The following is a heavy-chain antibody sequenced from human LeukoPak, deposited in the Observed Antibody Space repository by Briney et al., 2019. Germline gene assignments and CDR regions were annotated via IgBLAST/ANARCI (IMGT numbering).Heavy chain of an antibody. V-gene: IGHV3-21*01. CDR3: ARDGETFTRYCSGGSCYRKFDY. CDR2: ISSGNSYI. D-gene: IGHD2-15*01. CDR1: GFTFSSYT. Sequence: GGSLRLSCAASGFTFSSYTVNWVRQAPGKGLEWASSISSGNSYIYYADSVKGRFTISRDTAKHSLYLQMNSLRAEDTAVYYCARDGETFTRYCSGGSCYRKFDYWGQGTLVTVSS. J-gene: IGHJ4*02.